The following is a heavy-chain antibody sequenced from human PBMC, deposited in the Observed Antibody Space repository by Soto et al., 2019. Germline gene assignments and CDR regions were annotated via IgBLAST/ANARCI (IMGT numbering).Heavy chain of an antibody. CDR3: AKAVYSTAMVSRNGMDV. D-gene: IGHD5-18*01. V-gene: IGHV3-30*18. CDR2: ISYDGSNK. J-gene: IGHJ6*02. Sequence: PGGSLRLSCAASGFTFSSYGMHWVRQAPGKGLEWVAVISYDGSNKYYADSVKGRFTISRDNSKNTLYLQMNSLRAEDTAVYYCAKAVYSTAMVSRNGMDVWGQGTTVTVSS. CDR1: GFTFSSYG.